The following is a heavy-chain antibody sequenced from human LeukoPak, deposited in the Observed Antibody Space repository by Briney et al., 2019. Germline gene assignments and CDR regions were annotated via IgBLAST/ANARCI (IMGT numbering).Heavy chain of an antibody. CDR3: ARDLGVVPAANLDP. D-gene: IGHD2-2*01. J-gene: IGHJ5*02. V-gene: IGHV1-18*01. CDR1: GYTFTSYG. Sequence: ASAKVSCKASGYTFTSYGISWVRQAPGQGLEWMGWISAYNGNTNYAQKLQGRVTTTTDTSTSTAYMELRSLRSDDTAVYYCARDLGVVPAANLDPGGEGTLVTVSS. CDR2: ISAYNGNT.